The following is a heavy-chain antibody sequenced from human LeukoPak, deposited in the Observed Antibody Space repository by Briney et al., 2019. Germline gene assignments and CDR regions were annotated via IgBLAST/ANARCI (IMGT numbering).Heavy chain of an antibody. CDR3: AREFRGGGYCSGGSCFASGY. CDR2: INPNSGGT. CDR1: GYTFTRYY. Sequence: ASVKVSCKASGYTFTRYYMHRVRQAPGQGGEWMGWINPNSGGTNYAQKFQGRVTMTRDTSISTAYMELSRLRSDDTAVYYCAREFRGGGYCSGGSCFASGYWGQGTLVTVSS. V-gene: IGHV1-2*02. J-gene: IGHJ4*02. D-gene: IGHD2-15*01.